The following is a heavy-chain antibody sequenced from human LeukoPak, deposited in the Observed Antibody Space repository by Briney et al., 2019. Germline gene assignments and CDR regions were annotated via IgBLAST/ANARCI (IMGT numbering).Heavy chain of an antibody. J-gene: IGHJ4*02. V-gene: IGHV1-69*06. CDR2: IIPIFGTA. CDR1: GGTSSSYA. D-gene: IGHD5-24*01. CDR3: ARAEGYTRFDY. Sequence: GASVKVSCKASGGTSSSYAISWVRQAPGQGLEWMGGIIPIFGTANYAQKFQGRVTITADKSTSTAYMELSSLRSEDTAVYYCARAEGYTRFDYWGQGTLVTVSS.